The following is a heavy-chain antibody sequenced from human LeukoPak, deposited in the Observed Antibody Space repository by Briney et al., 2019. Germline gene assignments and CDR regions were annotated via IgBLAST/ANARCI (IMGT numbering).Heavy chain of an antibody. Sequence: GGSLRLSCAASGFTVSSNYVSWVRQAPGMGLEWVSVIFSDGSTYYADSVKGRFTISRDNSKNTLYLQMNKLRAEDTAVYYCARVMTAITNWFDPWGQGTLVTVSS. CDR2: IFSDGST. V-gene: IGHV3-66*01. J-gene: IGHJ5*02. CDR3: ARVMTAITNWFDP. D-gene: IGHD2-21*02. CDR1: GFTVSSNY.